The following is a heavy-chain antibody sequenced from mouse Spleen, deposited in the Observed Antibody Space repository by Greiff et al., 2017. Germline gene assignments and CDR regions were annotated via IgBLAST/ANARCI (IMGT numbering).Heavy chain of an antibody. CDR2: IDPSDSET. D-gene: IGHD1-1*01. Sequence: QVQLQQPGAELVRPGSSVKLSCKASGYTFTSYWMHWVKQRPIQGLEWIGNIDPSDSETHYNQKFKDKATLTVDKSSSTAYMQLSSLTSEDSAVYYCARQDYYGSYYYAMDYWGQGTSVTVSS. J-gene: IGHJ4*01. V-gene: IGHV1-52*01. CDR3: ARQDYYGSYYYAMDY. CDR1: GYTFTSYW.